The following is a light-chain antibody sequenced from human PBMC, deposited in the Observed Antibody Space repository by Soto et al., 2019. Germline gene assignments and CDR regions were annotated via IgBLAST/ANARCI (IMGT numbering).Light chain of an antibody. J-gene: IGKJ2*01. V-gene: IGKV1-5*01. CDR2: DAS. CDR3: QQYNSYPHT. Sequence: DLQMTQSPSTLSASVGDRVTITCRASQSISSWLAWYQQKPGKAPKLLIYDASSLESGVPSRFSGSGSGTEFTLTISSLQPDDFATYYCQQYNSYPHTFGQGTKLEIK. CDR1: QSISSW.